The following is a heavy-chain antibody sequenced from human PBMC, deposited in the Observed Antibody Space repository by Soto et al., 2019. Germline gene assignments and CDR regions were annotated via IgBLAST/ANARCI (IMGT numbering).Heavy chain of an antibody. CDR1: GGTFSSYT. Sequence: QVQLVQSGAEVKKPGSSVKVSCKASGGTFSSYTIYWVRQAPGQGLEWMGRIIPILGIANYAQKFQGRVTNTADKSTSTAYMELGSLRSEDTGVYYCAGDRGDYGDFNWGQGTLVTVSS. CDR2: IIPILGIA. D-gene: IGHD4-17*01. CDR3: AGDRGDYGDFN. J-gene: IGHJ4*02. V-gene: IGHV1-69*08.